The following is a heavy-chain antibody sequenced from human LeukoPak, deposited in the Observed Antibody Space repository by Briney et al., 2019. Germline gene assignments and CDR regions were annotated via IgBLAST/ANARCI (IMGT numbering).Heavy chain of an antibody. CDR3: ATTPSYYYYDLDV. CDR1: GDTFTNFG. CDR2: ISAYNGDT. D-gene: IGHD2-15*01. Sequence: GASVTVSCTASGDTFTNFGISWVRQAPGQGLEWMGWISAYNGDTNFAQKFQGRVTMTTDTSTSTAYMELGSLRSDDTAVYYCATTPSYYYYDLDVWGQGTTVTVSS. V-gene: IGHV1-18*01. J-gene: IGHJ6*02.